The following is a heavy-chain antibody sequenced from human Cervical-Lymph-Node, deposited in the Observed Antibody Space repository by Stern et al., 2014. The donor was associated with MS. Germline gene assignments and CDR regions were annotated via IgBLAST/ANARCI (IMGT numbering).Heavy chain of an antibody. J-gene: IGHJ4*02. V-gene: IGHV3-11*06. CDR3: ARVSSSWVFDY. Sequence: FTISRDNAKNSLYLQMNSLRAEDTAVYYCARVSSSWVFDYWGQGTLVTVSS. D-gene: IGHD6-13*01.